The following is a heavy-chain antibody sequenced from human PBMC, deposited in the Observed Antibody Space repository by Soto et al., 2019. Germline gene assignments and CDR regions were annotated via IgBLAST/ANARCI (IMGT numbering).Heavy chain of an antibody. J-gene: IGHJ6*04. V-gene: IGHV3-30*18. CDR3: AKGRIYCSSTSCPALSVYDYYGMDV. Sequence: QVQLVESGGGVVQPGRSLRLSCAASGFTFSSYGMHWVRQAPGKGLEWVAVISYDGSNKYYADSVKGRFTISRDNSKNTLYLQMNSLRAEDTAVYYCAKGRIYCSSTSCPALSVYDYYGMDVCGEGTTVTVSS. CDR1: GFTFSSYG. D-gene: IGHD2-2*01. CDR2: ISYDGSNK.